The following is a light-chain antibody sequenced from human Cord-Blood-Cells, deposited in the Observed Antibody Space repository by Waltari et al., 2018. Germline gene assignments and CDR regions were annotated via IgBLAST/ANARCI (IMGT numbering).Light chain of an antibody. V-gene: IGLV2-23*01. Sequence: QSALTQPASVSGSPGQSITISCTGTSSDVGSYNLVSWYQQHPGKAPKLMIYEGSKRPSGVSNRFSGSKSGNTASLTISGLQAEDEADYYCCSYAGSSTFWEFGGGTKLTVL. CDR2: EGS. J-gene: IGLJ3*02. CDR1: SSDVGSYNL. CDR3: CSYAGSSTFWE.